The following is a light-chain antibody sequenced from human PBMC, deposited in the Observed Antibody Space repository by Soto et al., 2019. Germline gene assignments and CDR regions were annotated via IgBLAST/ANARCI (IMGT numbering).Light chain of an antibody. CDR2: TAS. Sequence: DIQMTQSPSSLSASVGDRVTITCRASQNIATYLNWYQQTPGKAPKLLIYTASTLQSGVPSRFSGSGFGTDFTLTIRSLQPEDFATFDCPQRYNTPLTFGGGTNVEI. CDR3: PQRYNTPLT. J-gene: IGKJ4*01. CDR1: QNIATY. V-gene: IGKV1-39*01.